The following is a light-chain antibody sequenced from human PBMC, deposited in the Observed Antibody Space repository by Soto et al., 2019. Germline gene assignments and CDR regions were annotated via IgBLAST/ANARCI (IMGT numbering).Light chain of an antibody. CDR2: EVS. Sequence: QSVLTQPASVSGSPGQSITISCTGTSSDVGSYNLVSWYQQHPGKAPKLMIYEVSKRPSGVSNRFSGSKSGNTASLTISGRQAEDEADYYCCSYAGSSTYVVGTGTKVTVL. V-gene: IGLV2-23*02. CDR3: CSYAGSSTYV. J-gene: IGLJ1*01. CDR1: SSDVGSYNL.